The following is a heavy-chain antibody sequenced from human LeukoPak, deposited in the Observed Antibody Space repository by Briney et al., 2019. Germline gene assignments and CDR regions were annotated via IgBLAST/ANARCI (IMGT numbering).Heavy chain of an antibody. J-gene: IGHJ4*02. CDR1: GFTFSSYG. CDR2: IRYDGSNK. CDR3: TRALLGAHVYFDY. V-gene: IGHV3-30*02. Sequence: TGGSLRLSCAASGFTFSSYGMHWVRQAPGKGLEWVAFIRYDGSNKYYADSVKGRFTISRDNSKNTLYLQMNSLRAEDTAVYYCTRALLGAHVYFDYWGQGTLVTVSS. D-gene: IGHD1-26*01.